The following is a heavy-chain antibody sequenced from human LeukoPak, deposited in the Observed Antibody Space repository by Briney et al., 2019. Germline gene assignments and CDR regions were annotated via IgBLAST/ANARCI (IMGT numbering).Heavy chain of an antibody. Sequence: GASLRLSCAASGFTFSNHAMSWVRQAPGKGLEWVSAITGGGSGIYYADSMKSRFTISRDNSKNTLYLQINSLRAGDTAVYYCAKWGDYDVLTGYYVSDYWGQGTLVTVSS. J-gene: IGHJ4*02. CDR3: AKWGDYDVLTGYYVSDY. D-gene: IGHD3-9*01. V-gene: IGHV3-23*01. CDR1: GFTFSNHA. CDR2: ITGGGSGI.